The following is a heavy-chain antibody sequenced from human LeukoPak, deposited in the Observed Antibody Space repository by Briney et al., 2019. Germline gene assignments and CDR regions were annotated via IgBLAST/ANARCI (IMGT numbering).Heavy chain of an antibody. V-gene: IGHV3-43*01. CDR2: INWDGGST. CDR3: ARDVGCSSTTCYPDY. Sequence: GGSLRLSCAASGFTFARYTMHWVRQTPGEGLEWVSLINWDGGSTYYADSVKGRFTISRDNSKNSLFLHMNSLRTEDTAFYYCARDVGCSSTTCYPDYWGQGTLVTVSS. CDR1: GFTFARYT. D-gene: IGHD2-2*01. J-gene: IGHJ4*02.